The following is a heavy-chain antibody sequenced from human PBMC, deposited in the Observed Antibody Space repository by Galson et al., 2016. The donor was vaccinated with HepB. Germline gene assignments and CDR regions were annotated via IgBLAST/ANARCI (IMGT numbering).Heavy chain of an antibody. J-gene: IGHJ4*02. D-gene: IGHD2-21*02. Sequence: SLRLSCAASGFTFTTYGMHWVRQAPGQGPVWVSHVGDDGTATKYADFVKGRFTVSRDNAENMVYLQMNSLRVEDTAVYYCARGGTRRGDKFYLDLGQGTLVIVSS. V-gene: IGHV3-74*03. CDR3: ARGGTRRGDKFYLD. CDR1: GFTFTTYG. CDR2: VGDDGTAT.